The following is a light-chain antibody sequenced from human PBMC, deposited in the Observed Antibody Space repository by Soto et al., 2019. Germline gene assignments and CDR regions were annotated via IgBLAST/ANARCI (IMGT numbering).Light chain of an antibody. CDR1: SSSIGASSD. V-gene: IGLV1-40*01. J-gene: IGLJ1*01. Sequence: QSVLTQPPSVSGAPGQRVTISCTGSSSSIGASSDVHWYQQLPGTAPKLLIYANINRPSGVPDRFSGSKSGTSASLAITGLQPEDEADYYCQSHDNILGYVFGSGTKVTVL. CDR2: ANI. CDR3: QSHDNILGYV.